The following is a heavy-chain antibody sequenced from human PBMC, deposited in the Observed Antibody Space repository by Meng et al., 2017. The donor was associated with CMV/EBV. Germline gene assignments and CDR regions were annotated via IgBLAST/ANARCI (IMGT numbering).Heavy chain of an antibody. J-gene: IGHJ6*02. CDR3: ARDLSNYDILTGYQYYYYGMDV. Sequence: GESPKISCAASGFTFSSYSMNWVRQAPGKGLEWGSSISSSSSYIYYADSVNGRFTISRDNAKNSLYLHMNSLRAEDTAVYYCARDLSNYDILTGYQYYYYGMDVWGQGTTVTVSS. D-gene: IGHD3-9*01. V-gene: IGHV3-21*01. CDR2: ISSSSSYI. CDR1: GFTFSSYS.